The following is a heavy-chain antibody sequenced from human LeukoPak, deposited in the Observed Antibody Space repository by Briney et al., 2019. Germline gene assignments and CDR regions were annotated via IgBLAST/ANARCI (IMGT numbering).Heavy chain of an antibody. Sequence: TESLSLTCAVYGGSFSGYYWSWIRQPPGKGLEWIGEINHSGSTNYNPSLKSRVTISVDTSKNQFSLKLSSVTAADTAFYYCARGPGFCSSTSCHWYFDLWGPGTLVTVSS. J-gene: IGHJ2*01. CDR1: GGSFSGYY. CDR2: INHSGST. CDR3: ARGPGFCSSTSCHWYFDL. V-gene: IGHV4-34*01. D-gene: IGHD2-2*01.